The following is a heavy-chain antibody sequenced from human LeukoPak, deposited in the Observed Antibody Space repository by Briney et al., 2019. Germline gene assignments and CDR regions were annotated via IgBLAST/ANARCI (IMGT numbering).Heavy chain of an antibody. V-gene: IGHV3-66*01. Sequence: GGSLRLSCAAFGFTVSVSYMSWVRQAPGKGLECVSVIYSGGNTYYADSVKGRFTISRDNSKNTLYLQMNSLRAEDTAVYYCARKTDSGGQGDYWGPGTLVTVSS. CDR3: ARKTDSGGQGDY. D-gene: IGHD3-22*01. J-gene: IGHJ4*02. CDR1: GFTVSVSY. CDR2: IYSGGNT.